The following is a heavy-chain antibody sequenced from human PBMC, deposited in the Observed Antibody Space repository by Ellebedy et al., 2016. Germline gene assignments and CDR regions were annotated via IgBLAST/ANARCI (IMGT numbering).Heavy chain of an antibody. Sequence: SETLSLTXTVSGGSISSGGYYWSWIRQHPGKGLEWIGYIYYSGSTYYNPSLKSRVTISVDTSKNQFSLKLSSVTAADTAVYYCARLAPTYYYDSSGYRRKNYFDYWGQGTLVTVSS. CDR2: IYYSGST. J-gene: IGHJ4*02. D-gene: IGHD3-22*01. CDR1: GGSISSGGYY. CDR3: ARLAPTYYYDSSGYRRKNYFDY. V-gene: IGHV4-39*01.